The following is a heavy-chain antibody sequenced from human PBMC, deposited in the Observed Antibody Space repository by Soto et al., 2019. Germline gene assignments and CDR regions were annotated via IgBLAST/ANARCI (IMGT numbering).Heavy chain of an antibody. D-gene: IGHD4-4*01. J-gene: IGHJ6*02. CDR2: INHSGST. V-gene: IGHV4-34*01. CDR1: GGSFSGYY. Sequence: SETLSLTCAVYGGSFSGYYWSWIRQPPGKGLEWIGEINHSGSTNYNPSLKSRVTISVDTSKNQFSLKLSSVTAADTAVYYCARGDYRGVNYYYYYGMDVWGQGTRVTVSS. CDR3: ARGDYRGVNYYYYYGMDV.